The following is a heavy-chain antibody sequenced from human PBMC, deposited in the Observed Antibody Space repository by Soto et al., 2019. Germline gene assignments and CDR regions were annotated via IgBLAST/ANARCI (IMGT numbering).Heavy chain of an antibody. V-gene: IGHV4-59*01. CDR1: GGSISSYY. CDR3: AREMATKQGYWFDP. CDR2: IYYSGST. Sequence: SETLSLTCTVSGGSISSYYWSWIRQPPGKGLEWIGYIYYSGSTNYNPSLKSRVTISVDTSKNQFSLKLSSVTAADTAVYYCAREMATKQGYWFDPWGQGTLVTVS. D-gene: IGHD5-12*01. J-gene: IGHJ5*02.